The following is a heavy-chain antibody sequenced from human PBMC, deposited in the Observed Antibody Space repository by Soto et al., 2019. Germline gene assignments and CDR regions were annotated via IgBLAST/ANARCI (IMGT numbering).Heavy chain of an antibody. D-gene: IGHD3-22*01. CDR3: AKDGDYYDSSGYLVY. V-gene: IGHV3-30*18. CDR1: GFTFSSYG. J-gene: IGHJ4*02. CDR2: ISYDGSNK. Sequence: PGGSLRLSCAASGFTFSSYGMHWVRQSPGKGLEWVAVISYDGSNKYYADSVKGRFTISRDNSKNTLYLQMNSLRAEGTAVYYCAKDGDYYDSSGYLVYWGQGTLVTVSS.